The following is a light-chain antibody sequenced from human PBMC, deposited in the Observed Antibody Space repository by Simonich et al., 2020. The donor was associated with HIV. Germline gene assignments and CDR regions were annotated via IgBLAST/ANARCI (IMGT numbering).Light chain of an antibody. CDR3: QHYNSFPVA. Sequence: DIQMTQSPSTLSASVGVRVTIICRASHNSNSWLAWYQQKPGKAPKLLIYTASSLDSGVPSRFSGSGSGTEFTLTISSLQPDDFATYYCQHYNSFPVAFGQGTRLEIK. CDR2: TAS. CDR1: HNSNSW. J-gene: IGKJ5*01. V-gene: IGKV1-5*03.